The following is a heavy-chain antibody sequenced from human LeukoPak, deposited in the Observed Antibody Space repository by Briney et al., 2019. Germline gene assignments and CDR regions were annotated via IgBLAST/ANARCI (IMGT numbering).Heavy chain of an antibody. CDR3: ARDSFDFWSDYYYMDV. J-gene: IGHJ6*03. D-gene: IGHD3-3*01. Sequence: GGSLRLSCAASGFTFDDYAMHWVRQAPGKGLEWVSYISSSSSIYYADSVKGRFTISRDNAKNSLYLQMNSLRAEDTAVYYCARDSFDFWSDYYYMDVWGKGTTVTVSS. V-gene: IGHV3-69-1*01. CDR1: GFTFDDYA. CDR2: ISSSSSI.